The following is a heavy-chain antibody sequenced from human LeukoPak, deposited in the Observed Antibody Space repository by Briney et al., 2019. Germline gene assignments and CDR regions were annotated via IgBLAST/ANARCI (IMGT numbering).Heavy chain of an antibody. CDR3: ARDSPPDTASHYFDY. D-gene: IGHD5-18*01. J-gene: IGHJ4*02. CDR1: GFTFSSYA. Sequence: HPGGSLRLSCAASGFTFSSYAMHWVRQAPGKGLEWVAVISYDGSNKYYADSVKGRFTISRDNSKNTLYLQMNSLRAEDTAVYYCARDSPPDTASHYFDYWGQGTLVTVSS. V-gene: IGHV3-30-3*01. CDR2: ISYDGSNK.